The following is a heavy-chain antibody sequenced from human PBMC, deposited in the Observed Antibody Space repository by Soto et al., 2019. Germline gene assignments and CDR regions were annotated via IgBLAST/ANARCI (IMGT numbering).Heavy chain of an antibody. CDR2: IYHSGST. J-gene: IGHJ6*02. CDR3: ARVWKVAAAYYYYYGMDV. D-gene: IGHD6-13*01. Sequence: SETLSLTCAVYGGSFSGYYWSWIRQPPGKGLEWIGEIYHSGSTNYNSFLKSRVTISVDTSKNLFSLKLSFVTAADTALYYCARVWKVAAAYYYYYGMDVWGQGTTVTVSS. V-gene: IGHV4-34*01. CDR1: GGSFSGYY.